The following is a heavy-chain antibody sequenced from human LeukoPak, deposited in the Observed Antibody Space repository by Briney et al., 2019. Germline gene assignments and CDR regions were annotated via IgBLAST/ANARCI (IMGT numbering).Heavy chain of an antibody. CDR3: ARAESVIVVVPAAGLDY. Sequence: ASVKVSCTASVYTFTGYYMHWVRQAPGQGLEWMGWINPNSGGTNYAQKFQGWVTMTRDTSISTAYMELSRLRSDDTAVYYCARAESVIVVVPAAGLDYWGQGTLVTVSS. V-gene: IGHV1-2*04. D-gene: IGHD2-2*01. J-gene: IGHJ4*02. CDR2: INPNSGGT. CDR1: VYTFTGYY.